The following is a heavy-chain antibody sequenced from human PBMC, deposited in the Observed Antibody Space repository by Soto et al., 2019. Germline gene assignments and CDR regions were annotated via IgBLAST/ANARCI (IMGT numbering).Heavy chain of an antibody. CDR1: GFTFSSYA. Sequence: QVQLVESGGGVVQPGRSLRLSCAASGFTFSSYAMHWVRQAPGKGLEWVAVISYDGSNKYYADSVKGRFTISRDNSKNTLYLQMNSLRAEGTAVYYCARGALGYCISTSCFRSEYYGMDVWGQGTTVTVSS. D-gene: IGHD2-2*01. J-gene: IGHJ6*02. CDR2: ISYDGSNK. V-gene: IGHV3-30-3*01. CDR3: ARGALGYCISTSCFRSEYYGMDV.